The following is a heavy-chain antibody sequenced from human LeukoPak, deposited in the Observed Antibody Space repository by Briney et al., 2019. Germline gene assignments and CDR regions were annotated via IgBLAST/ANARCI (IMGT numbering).Heavy chain of an antibody. J-gene: IGHJ4*02. V-gene: IGHV4-61*10. CDR1: GGSISSGSYY. CDR3: ARQGSGTRADFDH. CDR2: IYYSGST. D-gene: IGHD3-3*01. Sequence: SQTLSLTCTVSGGSISSGSYYWSWIRQPAGKGLEWIGYIYYSGSTNYNPSLKSRVNISVDTSKNQFSLNLTSVTAADTAVYYCARQGSGTRADFDHWGQGTLVTVSS.